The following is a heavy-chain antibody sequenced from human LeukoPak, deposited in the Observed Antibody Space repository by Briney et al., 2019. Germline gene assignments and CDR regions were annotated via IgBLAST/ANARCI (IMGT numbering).Heavy chain of an antibody. D-gene: IGHD2-15*01. CDR3: TKGSAGGRPYYFDN. V-gene: IGHV3-23*01. Sequence: GGSLRLSCAASGFTFNNYALSWVRQAPGKGLDWISGVDGSGAYTYYSDSVKGRFTISRDDSKNTLYLLMDSLRAEDTAVYFCTKGSAGGRPYYFDNWGQGTPVTVSS. CDR1: GFTFNNYA. CDR2: VDGSGAYT. J-gene: IGHJ4*02.